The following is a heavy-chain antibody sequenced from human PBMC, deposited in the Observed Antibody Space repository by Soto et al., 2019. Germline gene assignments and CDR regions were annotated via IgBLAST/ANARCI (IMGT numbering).Heavy chain of an antibody. Sequence: QVQLQESGPGLVKPSETLSLTCTVSGGSISSYYWSWIRQPPEKGLEWIGCIHDTGSTNYNPSLRSRVTISLDTSKNQVSLKLSSVSAADTAVYYCGRPYRIGWRGVFEIWGQGTLVTVSP. J-gene: IGHJ3*02. CDR2: IHDTGST. V-gene: IGHV4-59*08. CDR3: GRPYRIGWRGVFEI. D-gene: IGHD6-19*01. CDR1: GGSISSYY.